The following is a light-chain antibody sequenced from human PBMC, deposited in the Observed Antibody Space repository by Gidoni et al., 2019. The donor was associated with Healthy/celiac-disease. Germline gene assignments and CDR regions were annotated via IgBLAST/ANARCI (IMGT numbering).Light chain of an antibody. V-gene: IGLV1-47*01. J-gene: IGLJ3*02. CDR3: AAWDDSLSGRV. CDR1: SSNIGSNY. Sequence: QSVRTQPPSASGTPGQGVTISCSGSSSNIGSNYVYWYQQLPGTAPKLLIYRNNQRPSGVPDRFSGSKSGTSASLAISGLRSEDEADYYCAAWDDSLSGRVFGGGTKLTVL. CDR2: RNN.